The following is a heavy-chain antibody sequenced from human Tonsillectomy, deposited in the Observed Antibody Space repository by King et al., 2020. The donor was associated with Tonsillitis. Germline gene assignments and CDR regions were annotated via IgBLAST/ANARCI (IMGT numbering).Heavy chain of an antibody. Sequence: VQLQESGPGLVKPSETLSLTCTVSGGSISSYYWSWIRQAPEKGLEWIGYIDYSGSTDYNPSLKSRVTISVDTSKNQFSLKLSSVTAADTAVYYCARESFYSSSWQYWEDAFDIWGQGTMVTVSS. D-gene: IGHD6-13*01. V-gene: IGHV4-59*01. CDR2: IDYSGST. J-gene: IGHJ3*02. CDR3: ARESFYSSSWQYWEDAFDI. CDR1: GGSISSYY.